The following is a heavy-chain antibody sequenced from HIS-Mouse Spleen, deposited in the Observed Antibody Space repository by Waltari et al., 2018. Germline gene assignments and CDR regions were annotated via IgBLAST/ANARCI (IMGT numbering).Heavy chain of an antibody. CDR2: INHSGST. CDR1: GGSFSGYY. V-gene: IGHV4-34*01. CDR3: ARGLVIAARNYFDY. J-gene: IGHJ4*02. Sequence: QVQLQQWGAGLLKPSETLSLTCAVYGGSFSGYYLSWLRQPPGKGLECIGEINHSGSTNYNPSIKSRVTISVDTSKNQFSLKLSSVTAADTAVYYCARGLVIAARNYFDYWGQGTLVTVSS. D-gene: IGHD6-6*01.